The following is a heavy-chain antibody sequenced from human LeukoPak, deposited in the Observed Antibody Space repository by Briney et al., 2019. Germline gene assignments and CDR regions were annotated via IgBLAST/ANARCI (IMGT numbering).Heavy chain of an antibody. CDR2: IGTASDT. D-gene: IGHD1-1*01. Sequence: GGSLRLSCAASGFTFSSFDMHWVRQPTGQGLEWVSTIGTASDTYYPGSVEGRFTLSRDNAKNSLYLQMNSLTAGHTAVYYCARGPPRGKYYYMDVWGKGTTVTVSS. V-gene: IGHV3-13*01. J-gene: IGHJ6*03. CDR1: GFTFSSFD. CDR3: ARGPPRGKYYYMDV.